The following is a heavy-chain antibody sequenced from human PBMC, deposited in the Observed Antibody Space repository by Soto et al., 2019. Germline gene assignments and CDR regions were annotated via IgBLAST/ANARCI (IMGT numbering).Heavy chain of an antibody. Sequence: EVQLVESGGALVKPGGSLRLSCAASGFTFSNAWMSWVRQAPGKGLEWVGRIKSKTDGGTTDYAAPVKGRFTISRDDSNNTLYLQMNSLKTEATAVYYCIRAAAGLFDNWGQGTLVTVSS. CDR1: GFTFSNAW. J-gene: IGHJ4*02. CDR2: IKSKTDGGTT. CDR3: IRAAAGLFDN. D-gene: IGHD6-13*01. V-gene: IGHV3-15*02.